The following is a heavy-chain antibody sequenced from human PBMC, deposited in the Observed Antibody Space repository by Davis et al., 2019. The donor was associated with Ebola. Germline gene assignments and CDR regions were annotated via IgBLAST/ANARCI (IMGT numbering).Heavy chain of an antibody. Sequence: GESLKISCAASGFTFSSYEMNWVRQAPGKGLEWVSYISSSGSTIYYADSVKGRFTISRDNAKNSLYLQMNSLRAEDTAVYYCARDSSGYFMYAFDIWGQGTMVTVSS. J-gene: IGHJ3*02. CDR1: GFTFSSYE. CDR3: ARDSSGYFMYAFDI. V-gene: IGHV3-48*03. CDR2: ISSSGSTI. D-gene: IGHD3-22*01.